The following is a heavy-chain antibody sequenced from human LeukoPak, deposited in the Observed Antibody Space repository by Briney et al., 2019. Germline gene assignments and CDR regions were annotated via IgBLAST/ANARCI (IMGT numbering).Heavy chain of an antibody. Sequence: ASVTVSCKVSGYTLTELSMHWVRQAPGKGLEWMGGFDAEDGETIYAQKFQGRGTMTEDTSKDTASMELSSLRSEDTAVYYCATDSDCSGGSCYDAFDIWGQGTMVTVSS. CDR2: FDAEDGET. D-gene: IGHD2-15*01. CDR3: ATDSDCSGGSCYDAFDI. V-gene: IGHV1-24*01. J-gene: IGHJ3*02. CDR1: GYTLTELS.